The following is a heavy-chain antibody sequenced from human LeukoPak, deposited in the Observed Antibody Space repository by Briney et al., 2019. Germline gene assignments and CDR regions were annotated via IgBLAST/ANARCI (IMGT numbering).Heavy chain of an antibody. Sequence: SETLSLTCSVSGSSITTDFYWAWIRQPPGKGLEWIGYIYYSGSTNYNPSLKSRVTISVDTSKNQFSLKLSSVTAADTAVYYCARDDYYGSGSYYHWGQGTLVTVSS. CDR3: ARDDYYGSGSYYH. CDR1: GSSITTDFY. D-gene: IGHD3-10*01. V-gene: IGHV4-61*01. CDR2: IYYSGST. J-gene: IGHJ4*02.